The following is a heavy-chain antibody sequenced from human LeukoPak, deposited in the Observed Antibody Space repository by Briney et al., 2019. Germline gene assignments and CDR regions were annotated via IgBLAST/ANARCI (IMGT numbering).Heavy chain of an antibody. CDR2: IYYSGST. CDR3: ARQKPSRGIAAGN. D-gene: IGHD6-13*01. CDR1: GGSISSSSYY. Sequence: PSETLSLTCTVSGGSISSSSYYWGWIRQPPGKGLEWIGSIYYSGSTYYNPSLKSRVTISVDTSKNQFSLKLSSVTAADTAVYYCARQKPSRGIAAGNWGQGTLVTVSS. J-gene: IGHJ4*02. V-gene: IGHV4-39*07.